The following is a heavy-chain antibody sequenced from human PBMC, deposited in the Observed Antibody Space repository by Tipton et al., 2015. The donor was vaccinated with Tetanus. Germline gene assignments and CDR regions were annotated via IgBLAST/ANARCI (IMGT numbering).Heavy chain of an antibody. CDR2: ISAYRGDT. V-gene: IGHV1-18*01. Sequence: QLVQSGAEVKRPGASVRVSCKASGFTFNLYGITWVRQAPGQGLEWMGWISAYRGDTHYAQKFQGRVTMTTDTSTSAAYMELRSLRSDGTAVYYCARDSGQATTLDYWGQGTLVSVSS. J-gene: IGHJ4*02. D-gene: IGHD1-26*01. CDR3: ARDSGQATTLDY. CDR1: GFTFNLYG.